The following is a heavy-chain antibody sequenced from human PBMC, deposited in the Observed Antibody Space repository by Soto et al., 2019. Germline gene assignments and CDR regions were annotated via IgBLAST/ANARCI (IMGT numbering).Heavy chain of an antibody. V-gene: IGHV3-48*02. D-gene: IGHD2-21*01. CDR1: GFSFSDYS. Sequence: EVQLVESGGGLVFPGGSLRLSCVASGFSFSDYSMNWVRQAPGKGLEWVSYISSISDNTQYADSVKGRFTVSRDNAKNSLLLHMLSLRDKAMYNYYSARSLKGGLVNAWGQGTLVTVSS. CDR2: ISSISDNT. CDR3: ARSLKGGLVNA. J-gene: IGHJ4*02.